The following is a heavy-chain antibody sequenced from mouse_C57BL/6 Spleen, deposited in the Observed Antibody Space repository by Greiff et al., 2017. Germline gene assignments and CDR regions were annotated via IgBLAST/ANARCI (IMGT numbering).Heavy chain of an antibody. V-gene: IGHV1-64*01. D-gene: IGHD1-1*01. CDR2: IHPTSGST. Sequence: QVQLQQPGAELVKPGASVKLSCKASGYTFTSYWMHWVKQRPGQGLEWIGMIHPTSGSTNYNEKFKSKATLTVDKSSSTAYMQLSSLTSEDSAVFYVERGGSNYEDYCAMDYWGQGTSVTVSS. CDR3: ERGGSNYEDYCAMDY. J-gene: IGHJ4*01. CDR1: GYTFTSYW.